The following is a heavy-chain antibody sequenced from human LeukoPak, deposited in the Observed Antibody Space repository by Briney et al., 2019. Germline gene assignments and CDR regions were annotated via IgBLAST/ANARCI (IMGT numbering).Heavy chain of an antibody. D-gene: IGHD6-19*01. CDR3: ARGPYSSGWPDY. V-gene: IGHV3-9*01. CDR2: ISWNSGSI. CDR1: GFTFDDYA. Sequence: GGSLRLSCAASGFTFDDYAMHWVRQAPGKGLEWVSGISWNSGSIGYADSVKGRFTISRDNAKNSLYLQMNSLRAEDTALYYCARGPYSSGWPDYWGQGTLVTVSS. J-gene: IGHJ4*02.